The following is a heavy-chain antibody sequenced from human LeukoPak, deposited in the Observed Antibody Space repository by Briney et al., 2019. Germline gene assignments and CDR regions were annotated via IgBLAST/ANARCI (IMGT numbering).Heavy chain of an antibody. J-gene: IGHJ4*02. CDR3: ARVKESAPVAAAVPYYCAR. CDR1: GVTFSHYA. Sequence: SVKVSYKPSGVTFSHYAISWVRQAPGHGLEWMGGIIPMFSAADYAQKFQDRVTITADESTSTAYMELRSLRSEDTTVYYCARVKESAPVAAAVPYYCARWGQGTLVTVSS. V-gene: IGHV1-69*13. D-gene: IGHD2-2*01. CDR2: IIPMFSAA.